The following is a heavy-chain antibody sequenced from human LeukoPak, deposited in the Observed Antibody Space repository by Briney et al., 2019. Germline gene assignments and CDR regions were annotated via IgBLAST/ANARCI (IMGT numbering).Heavy chain of an antibody. CDR1: GFTFSSYS. Sequence: PGGSLRLSCAASGFTFSSYSMNWVRQAPGKGLEWVSSISSSSSYIYYADSVKGRFTISRDNAKNSLYLQMNSLRAEDTAVYYCARDRLVSNFLGYYYYGMDVWGQGTTVTVSS. J-gene: IGHJ6*02. V-gene: IGHV3-21*01. D-gene: IGHD4-11*01. CDR3: ARDRLVSNFLGYYYYGMDV. CDR2: ISSSSSYI.